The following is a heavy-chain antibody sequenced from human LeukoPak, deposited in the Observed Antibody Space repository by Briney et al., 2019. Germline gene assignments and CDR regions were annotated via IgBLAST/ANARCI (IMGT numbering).Heavy chain of an antibody. CDR3: TKDERVFHHYYFMDV. D-gene: IGHD2-21*01. J-gene: IGHJ6*03. V-gene: IGHV3-23*01. CDR1: GFTFSSYA. CDR2: ISGSGGST. Sequence: GGSLRLSCAASGFTFSSYAMSWVRQAPGKGLEWVSAISGSGGSTYYADSVKGRFTISRDNSKNTLYLQMNNLRGEDTAMYFCTKDERVFHHYYFMDVWGKGTTVTVSS.